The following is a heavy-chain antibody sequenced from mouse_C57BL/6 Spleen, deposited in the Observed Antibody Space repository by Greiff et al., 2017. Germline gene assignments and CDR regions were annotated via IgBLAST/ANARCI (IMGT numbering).Heavy chain of an antibody. CDR3: ARSDWYAMDY. D-gene: IGHD4-1*01. Sequence: VQLQQSGAELAKPGASVKLSCKASGYTFTSYWMHWVKQRPGQGLEWIGYINPSSGYTKYNQKFKDKDTLTADKSSSTAYMQLSSLTYEDSAVYYCARSDWYAMDYWGQGTSVTVSS. CDR2: INPSSGYT. CDR1: GYTFTSYW. J-gene: IGHJ4*01. V-gene: IGHV1-7*01.